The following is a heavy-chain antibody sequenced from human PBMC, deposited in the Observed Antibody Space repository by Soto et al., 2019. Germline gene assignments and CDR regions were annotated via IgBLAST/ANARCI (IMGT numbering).Heavy chain of an antibody. D-gene: IGHD5-18*01. Sequence: QVQLVESGGGVVQPGRSLRLSCAASGFTFSSYGMHWVRQAPGKGLEWVAVISYDGSNKYYADSVKGRFTISRDNSKNTLYLQMNRLRAEDTAVYYCAKDLYGYSVSISFDYWGQGTLVTVSS. CDR2: ISYDGSNK. J-gene: IGHJ4*02. CDR1: GFTFSSYG. V-gene: IGHV3-30*18. CDR3: AKDLYGYSVSISFDY.